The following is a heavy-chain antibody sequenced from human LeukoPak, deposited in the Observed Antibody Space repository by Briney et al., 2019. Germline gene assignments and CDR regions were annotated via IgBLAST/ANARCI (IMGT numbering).Heavy chain of an antibody. CDR3: AKNEGTKYGCFDQ. Sequence: PGGSLRLSCAASGFTFDDYGMTWVRQAPGKGLEWVSSINWSGGSTGYADSVKGRFTISRDNAKNTLYLQVNSLRAEDTAVYYCAKNEGTKYGCFDQWGQGTLVTVSS. D-gene: IGHD1-14*01. J-gene: IGHJ4*02. CDR1: GFTFDDYG. V-gene: IGHV3-20*04. CDR2: INWSGGST.